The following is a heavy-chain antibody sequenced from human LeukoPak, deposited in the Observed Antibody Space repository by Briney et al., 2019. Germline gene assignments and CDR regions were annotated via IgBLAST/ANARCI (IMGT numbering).Heavy chain of an antibody. D-gene: IGHD3-10*01. Sequence: GGSLRLSCAASGFTFSSYAMHWVRQAPGKGLEYVSAISSNGGSTYYANSVKGRFTISRDNSKNTLYLQMGSLRAEDMAVYYCARDYGSGSYQIYYYMDVWGKGTTVTISS. J-gene: IGHJ6*03. V-gene: IGHV3-64*01. CDR1: GFTFSSYA. CDR2: ISSNGGST. CDR3: ARDYGSGSYQIYYYMDV.